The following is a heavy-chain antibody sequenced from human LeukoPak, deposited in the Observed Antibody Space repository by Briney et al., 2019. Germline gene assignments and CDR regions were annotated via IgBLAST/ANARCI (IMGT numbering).Heavy chain of an antibody. CDR2: IYHTGNT. CDR3: ASSYSGWQGHNNWFDP. CDR1: DYSISSDSY. Sequence: PSETLSLTCAVSDYSISSDSYWGWLRKPPGKGLEWIGDIYHTGNTYYNPSLRSRVTISVDTSKNQFSLKVRSVPAADTAVYYCASSYSGWQGHNNWFDPWGQGTLVSVSS. J-gene: IGHJ5*02. D-gene: IGHD6-19*01. V-gene: IGHV4-38-2*01.